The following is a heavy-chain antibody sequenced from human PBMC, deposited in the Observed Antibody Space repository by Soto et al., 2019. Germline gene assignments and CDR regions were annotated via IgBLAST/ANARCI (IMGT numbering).Heavy chain of an antibody. V-gene: IGHV3-30-3*01. CDR3: ARAFGSLWFGEFQANYGIDV. CDR2: ISYDGSNK. D-gene: IGHD3-10*01. Sequence: GGSLRLSCAASGFTFISYTMRWVRKAPGKGLEWVAVISYDGSNKYYADSVKGRFTISRDNSKNTLYLQMNSLRAEDTAVYYCARAFGSLWFGEFQANYGIDVCGQGTMVTVSS. J-gene: IGHJ6*02. CDR1: GFTFISYT.